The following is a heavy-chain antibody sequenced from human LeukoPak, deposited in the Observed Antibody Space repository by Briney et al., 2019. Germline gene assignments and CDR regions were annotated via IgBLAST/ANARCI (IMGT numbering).Heavy chain of an antibody. J-gene: IGHJ5*02. Sequence: ASVKVSCKASGYTFTSYYMHWVRQAPGQGLEWMGIINPSGGSTSYAQKFQGRVTMTRDTSTSTVYMELSSLRSEDTAVYYCAREWSEDPSAWYEEASNNWFDPWGQGTLVTVSS. CDR3: AREWSEDPSAWYEEASNNWFDP. D-gene: IGHD6-19*01. CDR1: GYTFTSYY. CDR2: INPSGGST. V-gene: IGHV1-46*01.